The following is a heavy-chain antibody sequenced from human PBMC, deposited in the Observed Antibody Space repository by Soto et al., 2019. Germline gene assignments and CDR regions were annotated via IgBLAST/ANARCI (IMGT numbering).Heavy chain of an antibody. CDR1: GFSLSTSGVG. D-gene: IGHD1-26*01. Sequence: QITLKESGPSLVKPTQTLTLTCTFSGFSLSTSGVGVGWIRQPPGKALEWLALIYWDDDKRYSPSLKSRLTITKDTSKNPVVLTMTTMDPVDTATYYCAHHSLLRRGINWGQGTLVTVSS. CDR2: IYWDDDK. V-gene: IGHV2-5*02. CDR3: AHHSLLRRGIN. J-gene: IGHJ4*02.